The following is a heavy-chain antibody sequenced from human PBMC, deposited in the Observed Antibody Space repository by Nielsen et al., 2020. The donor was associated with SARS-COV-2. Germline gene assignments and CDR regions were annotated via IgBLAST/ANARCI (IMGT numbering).Heavy chain of an antibody. V-gene: IGHV4-31*03. CDR2: IYYSGST. CDR1: GGSISSGGYY. CDR3: ARDRTMAPPGYYGMDV. Sequence: SETLSLTCTVSGGSISSGGYYWSWIRQHPGKGLEWIGYIYYSGSTYYNPSLKSRVTISVDTSKNRFSLKLSSVTAADTAVYYCARDRTMAPPGYYGMDVWGQGTTVTVSS. J-gene: IGHJ6*02. D-gene: IGHD4/OR15-4a*01.